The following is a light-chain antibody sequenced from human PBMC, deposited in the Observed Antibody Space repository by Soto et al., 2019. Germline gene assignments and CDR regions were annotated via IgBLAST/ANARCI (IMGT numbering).Light chain of an antibody. CDR2: GNS. J-gene: IGLJ2*01. CDR1: SSNIGAGYD. Sequence: QLVLTQPPSVSGAPGQRVTISCTGSSSNIGAGYDVHWYQQLPGTAPKLLIYGNSNRPSGVPDRFSGSKSGTSASLAITGLQAEDEADYYCQSYDSSDVVFGGGTQLTVL. CDR3: QSYDSSDVV. V-gene: IGLV1-40*01.